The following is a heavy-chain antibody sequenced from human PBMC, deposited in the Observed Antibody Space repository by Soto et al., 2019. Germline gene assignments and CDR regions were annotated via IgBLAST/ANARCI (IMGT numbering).Heavy chain of an antibody. CDR2: INAGNGNT. CDR3: ARVGAAAGPYYFDY. CDR1: GYIFTSYA. V-gene: IGHV1-3*01. D-gene: IGHD6-13*01. J-gene: IGHJ4*02. Sequence: AASVKVSCKASGYIFTSYAMHWVRQAPGQRLEWMGWINAGNGNTKYSQKFQGRVTITRDTSASTAYMELSSLRSEDTAVYYCARVGAAAGPYYFDYWGQGTLVTVSS.